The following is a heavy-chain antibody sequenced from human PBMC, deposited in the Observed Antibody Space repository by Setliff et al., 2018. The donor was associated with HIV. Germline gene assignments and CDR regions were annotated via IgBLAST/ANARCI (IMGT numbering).Heavy chain of an antibody. CDR1: GGSISTSTYY. Sequence: TLSLTCTVSGGSISTSTYYWGWIRQPPGKGLEWIGSIYYSGSTYYNSSLQSRVTISVDTSKNQFSLKVNSVTAADTAVYYCARHPPNLDWLDPWGQGTLVTVSS. CDR2: IYYSGST. J-gene: IGHJ5*02. CDR3: ARHPPNLDWLDP. V-gene: IGHV4-39*01.